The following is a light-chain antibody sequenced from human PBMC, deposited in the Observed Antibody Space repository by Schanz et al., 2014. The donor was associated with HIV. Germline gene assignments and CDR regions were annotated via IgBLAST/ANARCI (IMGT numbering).Light chain of an antibody. V-gene: IGLV2-14*02. J-gene: IGLJ2*01. Sequence: QSALTQPASVSGSPGQSITISCTGTSSDVGNYNLVSWYQQHPGKAPKLMIYDVSNRPSGVSNRFSGSKSGTSASLAISGLQSEDEADYYCATWDISRNGPVFGGGTKLTVL. CDR1: SSDVGNYNL. CDR2: DVS. CDR3: ATWDISRNGPV.